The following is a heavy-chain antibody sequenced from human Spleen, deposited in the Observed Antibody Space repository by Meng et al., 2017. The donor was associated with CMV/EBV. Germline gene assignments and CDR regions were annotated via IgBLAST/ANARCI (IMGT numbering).Heavy chain of an antibody. CDR3: ARRRGGTTRFRVFDI. CDR1: GYTFTSYW. CDR2: IYPGDSDT. J-gene: IGHJ3*02. D-gene: IGHD1-1*01. Sequence: KVSCKASGYTFTSYWIGWVRQIPGKGLEWMGIIYPGDSDTRYSPSFQGQVTISADKSISTAYLQWGSLKASDAAMYYCARRRGGTTRFRVFDIWGQGTMVTVSS. V-gene: IGHV5-51*01.